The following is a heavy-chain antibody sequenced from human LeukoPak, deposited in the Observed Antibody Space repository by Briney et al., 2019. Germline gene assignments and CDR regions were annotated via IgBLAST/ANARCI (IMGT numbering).Heavy chain of an antibody. V-gene: IGHV1-18*01. CDR1: GYTFTSYG. Sequence: ASVKVACKASGYTFTSYGISWVRQPPGQGLEWMGWISAYNGNTNYAQKLQGRVTMTTDTSTNTAYMELRSLRSDDTAVYYCARKGRRGDYGMDVWGQGTTVTVSS. J-gene: IGHJ6*02. CDR3: ARKGRRGDYGMDV. D-gene: IGHD3-10*01. CDR2: ISAYNGNT.